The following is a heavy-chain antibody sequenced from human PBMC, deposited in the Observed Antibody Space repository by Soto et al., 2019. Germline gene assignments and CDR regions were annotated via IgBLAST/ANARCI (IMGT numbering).Heavy chain of an antibody. Sequence: PSETLSLTCAVYGGSFSGYYWTWFRQPPGKGLEWIGEINHSGSTNYNPSLKSRVTISVDTSKNQFSLKLSSVTAADTAVYYCARGYGRYFDYWGQGTLVTVSS. J-gene: IGHJ4*02. V-gene: IGHV4-34*01. CDR3: ARGYGRYFDY. CDR2: INHSGST. D-gene: IGHD3-10*01. CDR1: GGSFSGYY.